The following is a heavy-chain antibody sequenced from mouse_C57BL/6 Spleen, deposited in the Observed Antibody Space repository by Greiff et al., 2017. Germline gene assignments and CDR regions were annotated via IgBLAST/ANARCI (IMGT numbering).Heavy chain of an antibody. D-gene: IGHD1-1*01. J-gene: IGHJ2*01. Sequence: VQLQQSGPELVKPGASVKISCKASGYAFSSSWMNWVKQRPGKGLEWIGRIYPGDGDTNYNGKFKGKATLTADKSSSTAYMQLSSLTSEDSAVYFCAREAPYYYGSSPYYFDYWGQGTTLTVSS. V-gene: IGHV1-82*01. CDR1: GYAFSSSW. CDR2: IYPGDGDT. CDR3: AREAPYYYGSSPYYFDY.